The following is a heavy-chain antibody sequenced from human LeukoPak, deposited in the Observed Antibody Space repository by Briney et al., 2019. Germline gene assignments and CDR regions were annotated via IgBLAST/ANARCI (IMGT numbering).Heavy chain of an antibody. V-gene: IGHV4-34*01. CDR3: ATVPYWFDP. D-gene: IGHD6-6*01. CDR2: INHRGST. CDR1: GVSFSGYD. J-gene: IGHJ5*02. Sequence: PAETLSLTCAVDGVSFSGYDWGWIRQPPGKGLEGMGEINHRGSTNYNPSLNSRVTLSVDTSKNQFSLKLSSVTAADTAVYYCATVPYWFDPWGQGPLVTVSS.